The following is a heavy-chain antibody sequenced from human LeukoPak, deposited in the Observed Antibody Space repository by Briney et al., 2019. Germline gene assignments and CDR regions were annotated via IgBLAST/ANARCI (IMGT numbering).Heavy chain of an antibody. V-gene: IGHV3-15*01. CDR3: TTAPAPDY. Sequence: GGSLRLSCEASGFNFSIVWMTWVRQAPGKGLEWVGRIKSKRNAETTDYAESVKGRFSISRDDSKNTVYLEMNSLKSEDTALYYCTTAPAPDYWGQGTLVIVSS. J-gene: IGHJ4*02. CDR1: GFNFSIVW. CDR2: IKSKRNAETT.